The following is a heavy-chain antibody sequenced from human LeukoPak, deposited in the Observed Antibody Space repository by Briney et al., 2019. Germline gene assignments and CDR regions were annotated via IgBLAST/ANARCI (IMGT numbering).Heavy chain of an antibody. D-gene: IGHD3-3*01. CDR3: ARNQWFGVDTGAFDI. CDR2: INPSGGST. Sequence: GAPVKVSCKASGYTFTSYYMHWVRQAPGQGLEWMGIINPSGGSTSYAQKFQGRVTMTRDMSTSTVYMELSSLRSEDTAVYYCARNQWFGVDTGAFDIWGQGTMVTVSS. CDR1: GYTFTSYY. V-gene: IGHV1-46*01. J-gene: IGHJ3*02.